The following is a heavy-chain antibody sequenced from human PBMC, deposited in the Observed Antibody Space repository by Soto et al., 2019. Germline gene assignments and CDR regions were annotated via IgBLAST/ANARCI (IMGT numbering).Heavy chain of an antibody. V-gene: IGHV3-48*03. D-gene: IGHD3-3*01. CDR3: ARQVGVATLLINYGMDV. J-gene: IGHJ6*02. Sequence: GGSLRLSCAASGFTFSSYEMNWVRQAPGKGLEWVSYISSSGSTIYYADSVKGRFTISRDNAKNSLYLQMNSLRAEDTAVYYCARQVGVATLLINYGMDVWGQGITVTVSS. CDR2: ISSSGSTI. CDR1: GFTFSSYE.